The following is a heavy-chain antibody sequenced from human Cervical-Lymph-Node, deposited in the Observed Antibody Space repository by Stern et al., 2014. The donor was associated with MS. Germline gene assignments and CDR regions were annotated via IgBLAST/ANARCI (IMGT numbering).Heavy chain of an antibody. CDR3: ARGVTGTTLYYYGMDV. D-gene: IGHD1-7*01. CDR2: IIPIFGTA. J-gene: IGHJ6*02. V-gene: IGHV1-69*01. Sequence: VQLEESGAEVKKPGSSVKVSCKASGGTFSSYAISWVRQAPGQGLEWMGGIIPIFGTANYAQKFQGRVTITADESTSTAYMELSSLRSEDTAVYYCARGVTGTTLYYYGMDVWGQGTTVTVSS. CDR1: GGTFSSYA.